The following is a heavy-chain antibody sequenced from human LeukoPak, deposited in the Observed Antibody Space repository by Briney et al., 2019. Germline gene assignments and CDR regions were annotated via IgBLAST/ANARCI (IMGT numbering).Heavy chain of an antibody. J-gene: IGHJ4*02. CDR3: AKDEYSGYDLSQTFDY. CDR2: ISYDGSNK. V-gene: IGHV3-30*18. D-gene: IGHD5-12*01. Sequence: GGSLRLSCAASGFTFSSYGMHWVRQAPGKGLEWVAVISYDGSNKYYADSVKGRFTISRDNSKNTLYLQMNSLRAEDTAVYYCAKDEYSGYDLSQTFDYWGQGTLVTVSS. CDR1: GFTFSSYG.